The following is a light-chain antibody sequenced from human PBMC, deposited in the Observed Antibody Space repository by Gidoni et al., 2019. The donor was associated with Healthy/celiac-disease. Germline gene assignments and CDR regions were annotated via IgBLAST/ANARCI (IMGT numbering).Light chain of an antibody. CDR1: SSDVGGYNY. CDR3: SSYTSSSTLV. V-gene: IGLV2-14*01. J-gene: IGLJ1*01. Sequence: QSALTQPGSVSGSPGQSITLSCTGTSSDVGGYNYVSWYQQHPGKAPKLMIDEVSNRPSGVSNLFSVSKSGNTASLTISGLQAEDEADYYCSSYTSSSTLVFGTGTKVTVL. CDR2: EVS.